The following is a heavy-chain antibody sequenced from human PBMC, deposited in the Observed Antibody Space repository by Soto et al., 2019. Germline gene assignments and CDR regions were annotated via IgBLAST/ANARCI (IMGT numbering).Heavy chain of an antibody. Sequence: GGSLRLSCAASGFTFSSYEMNWVRQAPGKGLECVSYISSSGSTIYYADSVKGRFTISRDNAKNSLYLQMNSLRAEDTAVYYCARDRRTYYYDSSGYYYRYNWFDPWGQGTLVTVSS. D-gene: IGHD3-22*01. J-gene: IGHJ5*02. CDR1: GFTFSSYE. V-gene: IGHV3-48*03. CDR2: ISSSGSTI. CDR3: ARDRRTYYYDSSGYYYRYNWFDP.